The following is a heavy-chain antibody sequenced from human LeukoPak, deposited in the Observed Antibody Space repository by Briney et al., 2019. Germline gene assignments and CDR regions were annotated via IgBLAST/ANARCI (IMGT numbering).Heavy chain of an antibody. J-gene: IGHJ4*02. CDR2: IKPSSGAT. Sequence: GASVKVSCKASGYTFSGHYMHWVRRAPGQGHGWMGWIKPSSGATNYAQKFRGRVTMTRDTSNRTSYMELSRLRYDDTALYYCASCYYDSSGYYYFDYWGQGTLVTVSS. CDR1: GYTFSGHY. V-gene: IGHV1-2*02. CDR3: ASCYYDSSGYYYFDY. D-gene: IGHD3-22*01.